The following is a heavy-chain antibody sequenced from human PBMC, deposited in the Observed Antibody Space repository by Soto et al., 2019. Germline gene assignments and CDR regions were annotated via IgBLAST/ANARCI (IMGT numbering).Heavy chain of an antibody. CDR1: GGSISSSSYY. Sequence: QLQLQESGPGLVKPSETLSLTCTVSGGSISSSSYYWGWIRQPPGKGLEWIGSIYYSGSTYYNPSLKSRVTISVDTSKNQFSLKLSSVTAADTAVYYCARLFYSSGWYFDYWGQGTLVTVSS. J-gene: IGHJ4*02. D-gene: IGHD6-19*01. CDR2: IYYSGST. CDR3: ARLFYSSGWYFDY. V-gene: IGHV4-39*01.